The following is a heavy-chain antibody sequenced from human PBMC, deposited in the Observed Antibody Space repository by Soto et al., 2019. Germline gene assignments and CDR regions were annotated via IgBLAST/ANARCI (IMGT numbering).Heavy chain of an antibody. V-gene: IGHV3-30-3*01. CDR3: ARAVVVVVAARSAAFDI. J-gene: IGHJ3*02. Sequence: GGSLRLSCAASGFTFSSYAMHWVRQAPGKGLEWVAVISYDGSNKYYADSVKGRFTISRDNSKNTLYLQMNSLRAEDTAVYYCARAVVVVVAARSAAFDIWGQGTMVTVSS. D-gene: IGHD2-15*01. CDR1: GFTFSSYA. CDR2: ISYDGSNK.